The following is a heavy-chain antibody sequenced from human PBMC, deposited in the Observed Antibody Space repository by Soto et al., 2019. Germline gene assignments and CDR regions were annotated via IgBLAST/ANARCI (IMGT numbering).Heavy chain of an antibody. V-gene: IGHV3-23*01. J-gene: IGHJ4*02. CDR1: GFTLGTYV. CDR3: AKDRKGSYCSGGTCYSFDY. D-gene: IGHD2-15*01. Sequence: EVQLLESGGGLVQPGGSLRLSCAASGFTLGTYVMTWVRQAPGKGLEWVSAISGSGVSTNYADPVKGRFTISSDNTKNTLYLQMNSLRVEDTAVYYCAKDRKGSYCSGGTCYSFDYWGQGSLVTVPS. CDR2: ISGSGVST.